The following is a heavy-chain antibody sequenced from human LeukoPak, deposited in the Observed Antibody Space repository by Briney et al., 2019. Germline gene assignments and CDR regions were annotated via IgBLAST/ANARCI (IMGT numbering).Heavy chain of an antibody. CDR3: ARVLEYEYYYMDV. CDR2: IIPIFGTA. V-gene: IGHV1-69*06. CDR1: GGTFSSYA. J-gene: IGHJ6*03. D-gene: IGHD2-8*01. Sequence: ASVKVSCKASGGTFSSYAISWVRQAPGQGLEWMGRIIPIFGTANYAQKFQGRVTITADKSTITAYMELSSLRSEDTAVYYCARVLEYEYYYMDVCGKGTTVTVSS.